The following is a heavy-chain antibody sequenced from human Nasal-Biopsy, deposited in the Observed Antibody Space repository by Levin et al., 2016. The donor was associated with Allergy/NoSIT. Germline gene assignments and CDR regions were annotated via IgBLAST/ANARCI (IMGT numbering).Heavy chain of an antibody. D-gene: IGHD2-21*01. V-gene: IGHV3-30*01. CDR1: GFTFGTYA. CDR3: ARDAVPWQMATYFYMDV. J-gene: IGHJ6*03. CDR2: ISYDGSKK. Sequence: GESLKISCAAAGFTFGTYAIHWVRQAPAKGLEGVAFISYDGSKKFYADSVKGRFTISRDNSKRTVFLQMDSLRLEDTALYYCARDAVPWQMATYFYMDVWGKGTTVAVSS.